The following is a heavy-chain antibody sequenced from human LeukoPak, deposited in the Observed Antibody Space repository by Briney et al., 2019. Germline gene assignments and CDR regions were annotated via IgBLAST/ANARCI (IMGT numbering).Heavy chain of an antibody. D-gene: IGHD2-2*01. J-gene: IGHJ6*02. CDR2: IYSGGTT. CDR1: GFTVSSNY. CDR3: AREGSYCSSTSCLLYYGMDV. V-gene: IGHV3-53*01. Sequence: GGSLRLSCAASGFTVSSNYMSWVRQAPGKGLEWVSLIYSGGTTYYADSVKGRFTISRDNSKNTLYLQMNSLRAEDTAVYYCAREGSYCSSTSCLLYYGMDVWGQGTTVTVSS.